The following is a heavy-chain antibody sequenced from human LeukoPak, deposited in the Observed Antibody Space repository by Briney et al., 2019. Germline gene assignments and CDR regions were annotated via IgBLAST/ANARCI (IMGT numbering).Heavy chain of an antibody. CDR3: ARLRGDFWSGYYNDY. V-gene: IGHV4-4*07. CDR1: GGSISSYY. Sequence: SETLSLTCTVSGGSISSYYWSWIRQPAGKGLEWIGRIYTSGSTNYNPSLKSRVTMSVDTSKNQFSLKLSSVTAADTAVYYCARLRGDFWSGYYNDYWGQGTLVTVSS. D-gene: IGHD3-3*01. J-gene: IGHJ4*02. CDR2: IYTSGST.